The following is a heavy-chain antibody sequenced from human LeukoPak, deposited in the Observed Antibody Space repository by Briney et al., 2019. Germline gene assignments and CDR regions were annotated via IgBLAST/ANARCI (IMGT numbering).Heavy chain of an antibody. CDR2: ISAYNGNT. CDR3: ARDHRIVGATRLDY. Sequence: APVKVSCKASGYTFTSYGISWVRQAPGQGLEWMGWISAYNGNTNYAQKLQGRVTMTTDTSTSTAYMELRSLRSDDTAVYYCARDHRIVGATRLDYWGQGTLVTVPS. D-gene: IGHD1-26*01. J-gene: IGHJ4*02. V-gene: IGHV1-18*01. CDR1: GYTFTSYG.